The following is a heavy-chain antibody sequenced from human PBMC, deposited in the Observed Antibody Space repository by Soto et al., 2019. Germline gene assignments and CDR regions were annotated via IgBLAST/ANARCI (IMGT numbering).Heavy chain of an antibody. D-gene: IGHD3-3*01. V-gene: IGHV4-31*03. Sequence: QVQLQESGPGLVKPSQTLSLTCTVSGGSISSGDYYWSWIRQHPGKGLEWIGYIYYSGSTYYNPPXXXRXXISVDTSKNPFSLTLSSVTAAATAVYYCARWWSGSRQGFDPWGQGTLVTVSS. CDR3: ARWWSGSRQGFDP. CDR2: IYYSGST. CDR1: GGSISSGDYY. J-gene: IGHJ5*02.